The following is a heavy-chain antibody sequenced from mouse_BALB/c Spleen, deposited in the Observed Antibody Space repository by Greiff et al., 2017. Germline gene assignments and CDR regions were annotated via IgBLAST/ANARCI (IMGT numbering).Heavy chain of an antibody. J-gene: IGHJ3*01. V-gene: IGHV5-4*02. D-gene: IGHD2-4*01. Sequence: EVQWVESGGGLVKPGGSLKLSCAASGFTFSDYYMYWVRQTPEKRLEWVATISDGGSYTYYPDSVKGRFTISRDNAKNNLYLQMSSLKSEDTAMYYCASSPMITEFAYWGQGTLVTVSA. CDR2: ISDGGSYT. CDR1: GFTFSDYY. CDR3: ASSPMITEFAY.